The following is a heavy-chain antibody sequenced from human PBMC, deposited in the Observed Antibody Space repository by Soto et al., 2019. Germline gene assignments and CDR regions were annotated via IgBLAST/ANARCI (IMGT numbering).Heavy chain of an antibody. CDR2: IYYSGST. CDR1: GGSISSSSYY. D-gene: IGHD2-2*01. Sequence: SETLSLTCTVSGGSISSSSYYWGWIRQPPGKGLEWIGSIYYSGSTYYNPSLKSRVTISVDTSKNQFSLKLSSVTAADTAVYYCARQSRGYCSSTSCYERAYYYYYMDVWGKGTTVTVSS. V-gene: IGHV4-39*01. J-gene: IGHJ6*03. CDR3: ARQSRGYCSSTSCYERAYYYYYMDV.